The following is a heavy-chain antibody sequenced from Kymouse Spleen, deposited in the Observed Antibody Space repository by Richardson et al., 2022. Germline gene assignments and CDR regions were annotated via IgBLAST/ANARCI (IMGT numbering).Heavy chain of an antibody. CDR2: IWYDGSNK. Sequence: QVQLVESGGGVVQPGRSLRLSCAASGFTFSSYGMHWVRQAPGKGLEWVAVIWYDGSNKYYADSVKGRFTISRDNSKNTLYLQMNSLRAEDTAVYYCARDRRLGPHDAFDIWGQGTMVTVSS. CDR1: GFTFSSYG. CDR3: ARDRRLGPHDAFDI. V-gene: IGHV3-33*01. D-gene: IGHD7-27*02. J-gene: IGHJ3*02.